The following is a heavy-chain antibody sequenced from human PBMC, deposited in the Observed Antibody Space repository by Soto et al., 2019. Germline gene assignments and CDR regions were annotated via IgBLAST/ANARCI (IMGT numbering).Heavy chain of an antibody. Sequence: LSLTCTVSGGSVSSSSYSWGWIRQSPGKGLEWMGTIYSSENTYYNPSLLSRVTISVDTSKNEFSLRPSSVPAADTAVYYCAREPLTWGQGTLVTVSS. CDR1: GGSVSSSSYS. CDR3: AREPLT. J-gene: IGHJ4*02. V-gene: IGHV4-39*02. CDR2: IYSSENT.